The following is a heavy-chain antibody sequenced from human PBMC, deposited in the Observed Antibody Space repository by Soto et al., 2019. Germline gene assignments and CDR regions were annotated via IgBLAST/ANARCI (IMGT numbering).Heavy chain of an antibody. CDR1: GFTFSSYS. V-gene: IGHV3-48*02. CDR3: ATDHSSGWPPFDY. D-gene: IGHD6-19*01. CDR2: ISSSSSTI. J-gene: IGHJ4*02. Sequence: EVQLVESGGGLVQPGGSLRLSCAASGFTFSSYSMNWVRQAPGKGLEWVSYISSSSSTIYYADSVKGRFTISRDNAKNSLYLQMNSLRDEDTAVYYCATDHSSGWPPFDYWGQGTLFTVSS.